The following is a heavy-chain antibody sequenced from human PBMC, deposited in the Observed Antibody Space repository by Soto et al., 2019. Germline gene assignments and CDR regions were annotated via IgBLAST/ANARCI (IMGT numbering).Heavy chain of an antibody. Sequence: PPETLSLTCTVSGGSISSGDYYWCWIRQPPGKGLEWIGYIYYSGSTYYNPSLKSRVTISVDTSKNQFSLKLSSVTAADTAVYYCARGDTVMVYFDYWGQGTLVTVSS. V-gene: IGHV4-30-4*01. D-gene: IGHD5-18*01. CDR1: GGSISSGDYY. J-gene: IGHJ4*02. CDR2: IYYSGST. CDR3: ARGDTVMVYFDY.